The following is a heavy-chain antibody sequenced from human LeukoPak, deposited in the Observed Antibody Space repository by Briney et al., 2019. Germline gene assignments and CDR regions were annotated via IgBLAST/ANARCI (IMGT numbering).Heavy chain of an antibody. Sequence: LGGSLRLSCAASGFSFSIYSMNWVRQAPGKGLEWVSSISSSSSYIYYADSVKGRFTISRDNAKNSLYLQMDSLRAEDTAVYYCARAYYGSGTSHFDSWGQGTLVTVSS. CDR3: ARAYYGSGTSHFDS. J-gene: IGHJ4*02. D-gene: IGHD3-10*01. CDR1: GFSFSIYS. V-gene: IGHV3-21*01. CDR2: ISSSSSYI.